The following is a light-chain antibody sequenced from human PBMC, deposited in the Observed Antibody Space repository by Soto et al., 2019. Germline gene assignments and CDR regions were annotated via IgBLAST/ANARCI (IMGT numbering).Light chain of an antibody. CDR2: DVD. CDR3: SSYAGSNTFV. J-gene: IGLJ1*01. V-gene: IGLV2-8*01. Sequence: QSVLTQPPSASGSPGQSVTISCSGTSSDVGGYDSVSWYQHHPGKVPKLIIFDVDKWPSGVPDRFSGFKSGNTASLTVSGLRAEDEADYCCSSYAGSNTFVFGTGTKVTVL. CDR1: SSDVGGYDS.